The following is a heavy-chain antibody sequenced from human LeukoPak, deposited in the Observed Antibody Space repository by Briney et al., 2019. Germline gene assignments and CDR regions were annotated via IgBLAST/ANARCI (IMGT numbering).Heavy chain of an antibody. CDR3: ARDVVVVPAAHYGMDV. J-gene: IGHJ6*04. D-gene: IGHD2-2*01. Sequence: GGSLRLSCAASGFTFSDYYMSWIRQAPGKGLEWVSYISSSSSYTNYADSVKGRFTISRDNAKNSLYLQMNSLRAEDTAVYYCARDVVVVPAAHYGMDVWGKGTTVTVSS. CDR2: ISSSSSYT. V-gene: IGHV3-11*06. CDR1: GFTFSDYY.